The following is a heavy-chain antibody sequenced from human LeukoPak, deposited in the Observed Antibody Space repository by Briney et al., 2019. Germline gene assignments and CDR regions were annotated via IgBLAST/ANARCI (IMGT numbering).Heavy chain of an antibody. CDR2: ISARSNYR. CDR3: VRLWCNNDRSGYYYYYDY. J-gene: IGHJ4*02. CDR1: GYTFSDFS. Sequence: GGSLTLSCPASGYTFSDFSVNWVRQAAGKGLEWVSSISARSNYRYYADSVRGRFTISRDDARDSLFLQMNCLRAEDTAVYFWVRLWCNNDRSGYYYYYDYWGQGTLVTVSS. V-gene: IGHV3-21*01. D-gene: IGHD3-22*01.